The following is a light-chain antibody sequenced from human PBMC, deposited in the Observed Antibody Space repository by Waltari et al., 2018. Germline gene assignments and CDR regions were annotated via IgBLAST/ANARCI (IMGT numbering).Light chain of an antibody. CDR1: QDISSW. V-gene: IGKV1D-12*01. CDR2: AAS. J-gene: IGKJ5*01. Sequence: DIQMTPSPSSVSASVGDRVTITWRASQDISSWLAWYQQKPGKAPKLLIYAASTLQSGVPSRFSGSGSGTDFTLTISSLQPEDFATYFCQQANSFPITFGQGTRLEIK. CDR3: QQANSFPIT.